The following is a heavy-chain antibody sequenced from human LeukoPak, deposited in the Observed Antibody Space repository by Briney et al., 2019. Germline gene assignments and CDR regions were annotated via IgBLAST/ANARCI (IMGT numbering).Heavy chain of an antibody. CDR2: FSLSGDST. V-gene: IGHV3-23*01. CDR3: AKDGGFLQWFDY. J-gene: IGHJ4*02. D-gene: IGHD3-3*01. Sequence: GGSLRLSCAASGFTFSRYWMHWVRQAPGKGLEWVSSFSLSGDSTYYTDSVKGRFTISRDNSKNTLYLQMNSLRAEDTAVYYCAKDGGFLQWFDYWGQGTLVTVSS. CDR1: GFTFSRYW.